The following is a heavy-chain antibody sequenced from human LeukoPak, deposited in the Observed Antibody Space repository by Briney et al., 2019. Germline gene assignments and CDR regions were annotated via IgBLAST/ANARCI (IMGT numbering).Heavy chain of an antibody. CDR1: GYTFTGYY. J-gene: IGHJ5*02. D-gene: IGHD4-17*01. Sequence: GASVKVSCKASGYTFTGYYMHWVRQAPGQRLEWMGWINPNSGGTNYAQKFQGRVTMTRDTSISTAYMELSRLRSDDTAVYYCARVRLPLVWFDPWGQGTLVTVSS. V-gene: IGHV1-2*02. CDR3: ARVRLPLVWFDP. CDR2: INPNSGGT.